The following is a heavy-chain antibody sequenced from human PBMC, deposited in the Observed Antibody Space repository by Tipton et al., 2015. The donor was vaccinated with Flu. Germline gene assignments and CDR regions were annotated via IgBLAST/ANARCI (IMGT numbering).Heavy chain of an antibody. CDR1: GFPFSDAW. V-gene: IGHV3-15*01. D-gene: IGHD2-8*01. J-gene: IGHJ5*02. Sequence: SLRLSCAASGFPFSDAWMIWVRQAPGKELEWVGLIKMKTDGGTTDYAAPVKGRFTISRDDSKNMLYLQMNSLKTEDTAVYYCTTLVMVFADWFDPGGQGTLVTVSS. CDR2: IKMKTDGGTT. CDR3: TTLVMVFADWFDP.